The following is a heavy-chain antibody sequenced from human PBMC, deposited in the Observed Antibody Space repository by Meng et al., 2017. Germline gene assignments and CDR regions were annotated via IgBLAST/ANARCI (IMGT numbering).Heavy chain of an antibody. V-gene: IGHV1-18*01. J-gene: IGHJ4*02. Sequence: ASVKVSCKASGYTFTSYGISWVRQAPGQGLEWMGWISAYNGNTNYAQKLQGRVTMTTDTSTSTAYMELSSLRSEDTAVYYCATGSSSWYEVDYWGQGTLVTVSS. CDR2: ISAYNGNT. CDR3: ATGSSSWYEVDY. CDR1: GYTFTSYG. D-gene: IGHD6-13*01.